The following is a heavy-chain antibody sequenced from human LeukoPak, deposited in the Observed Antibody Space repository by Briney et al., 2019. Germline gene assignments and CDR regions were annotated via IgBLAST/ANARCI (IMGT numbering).Heavy chain of an antibody. CDR3: ARDNDCGGDCYSVGFDY. Sequence: NPGGSVRLSCAASGFTFSSYSMNWVHQAPGKGLEWVSSISSSSSYIYYADSVKGRFTISRDNAKNSLYLQMNSLRAEDTAVYYCARDNDCGGDCYSVGFDYWGQGTLVTVSS. CDR1: GFTFSSYS. J-gene: IGHJ4*02. V-gene: IGHV3-21*01. D-gene: IGHD2-21*02. CDR2: ISSSSSYI.